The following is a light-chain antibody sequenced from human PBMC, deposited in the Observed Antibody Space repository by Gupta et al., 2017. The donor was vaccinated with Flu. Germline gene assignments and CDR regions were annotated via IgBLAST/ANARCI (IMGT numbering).Light chain of an antibody. V-gene: IGLV2-23*02. Sequence: QSALTQPASVAGSLVQSITISCTGTSSDVGRYNLVSWYQHYPGRAPGLVVYDVTERPSGVSNHFSGSKSGNTASLTISGLQIEDEADYYCCSYAGSSSHVFGSGTKVTVL. CDR2: DVT. CDR1: SSDVGRYNL. J-gene: IGLJ1*01. CDR3: CSYAGSSSHV.